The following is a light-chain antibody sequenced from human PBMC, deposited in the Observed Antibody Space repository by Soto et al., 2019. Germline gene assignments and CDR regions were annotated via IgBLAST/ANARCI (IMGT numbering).Light chain of an antibody. Sequence: DIQMTQSPSSLSASVGDRVTITCRASAVICNSLGWFQQKPGKAPETLIFAASSLQSGVTSKFSGSGSGTHFTLTINSLQPEDFATYYCQQYKSYPWTFGQGTKVDIK. CDR2: AAS. CDR1: AVICNS. V-gene: IGKV1-16*02. CDR3: QQYKSYPWT. J-gene: IGKJ1*01.